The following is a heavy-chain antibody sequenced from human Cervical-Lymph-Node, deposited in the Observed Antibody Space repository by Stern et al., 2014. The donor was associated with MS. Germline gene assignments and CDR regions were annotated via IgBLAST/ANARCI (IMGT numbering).Heavy chain of an antibody. D-gene: IGHD3-10*01. J-gene: IGHJ4*02. CDR3: ARAPPALSGQYYGGFDF. Sequence: EVQLVESGGALVQPGRPLRLSCAGSGFNFGDYAMHWVRRAPGKVLELVSSISDTSGAIGYAPSVKGRFTISRDNAASSLYLDMKSLRADDTAFYYCARAPPALSGQYYGGFDFWGQGTLVTVSS. V-gene: IGHV3-9*01. CDR1: GFNFGDYA. CDR2: ISDTSGAI.